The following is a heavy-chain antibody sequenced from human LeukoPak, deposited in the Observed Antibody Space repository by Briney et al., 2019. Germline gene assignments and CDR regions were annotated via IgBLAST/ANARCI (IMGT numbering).Heavy chain of an antibody. V-gene: IGHV2-5*02. D-gene: IGHD3-10*01. CDR3: AHRGYYDSGTYYYDY. J-gene: IGHJ4*02. Sequence: SGPTLVKPTQALTLTCTFSGFSLSTSGVGVGWIRQPPGKDMECLALIYWDDDKRYSPSLKSRLTITKDTSKNQVVLTMTNMDPVDTATYYCAHRGYYDSGTYYYDYWGQGTLVTVSS. CDR1: GFSLSTSGVG. CDR2: IYWDDDK.